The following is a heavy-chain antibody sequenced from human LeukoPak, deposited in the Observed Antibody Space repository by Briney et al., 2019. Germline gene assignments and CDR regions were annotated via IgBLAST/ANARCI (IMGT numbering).Heavy chain of an antibody. CDR3: ARPTGYSSGWYTYFDY. CDR2: INAGNGNT. Sequence: ASVKVSCKASGYTFISYAMHWVRQAPGQRLEWMGWINAGNGNTKYSQEFQGRVTITRDTSASTAYMELRSLRSEDMVVYYCARPTGYSSGWYTYFDYWGQGTLVTVSS. D-gene: IGHD6-19*01. CDR1: GYTFISYA. V-gene: IGHV1-3*03. J-gene: IGHJ4*02.